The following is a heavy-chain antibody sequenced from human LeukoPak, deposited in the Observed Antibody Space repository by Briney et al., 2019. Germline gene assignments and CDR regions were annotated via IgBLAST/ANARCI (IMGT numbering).Heavy chain of an antibody. Sequence: GGSLRLSCAASGFTFIINTIHWVRQAPGKGLEWVAGISYDGFNRYYADSVKGRFTISRDNSKNTLYLQMNSLRAEDTAVYYCSRSIAVAVALDYWGQGTLVTVSS. CDR2: ISYDGFNR. CDR3: SRSIAVAVALDY. J-gene: IGHJ4*02. D-gene: IGHD6-19*01. V-gene: IGHV3-30*04. CDR1: GFTFIINT.